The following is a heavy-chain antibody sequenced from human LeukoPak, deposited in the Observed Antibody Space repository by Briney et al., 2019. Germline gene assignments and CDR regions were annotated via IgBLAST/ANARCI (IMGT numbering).Heavy chain of an antibody. CDR3: ATKRFDY. CDR2: ISSSGTAI. Sequence: GGSLRLSCAASGFTFNTYAMSWVRQGPGKGLQWVSSISSSGTAIYYADSVKGRFTISRDNAKNSLYLQMNSLRDDDTGVYYCATKRFDYWGQGTQVTVSS. V-gene: IGHV3-48*02. CDR1: GFTFNTYA. J-gene: IGHJ4*02.